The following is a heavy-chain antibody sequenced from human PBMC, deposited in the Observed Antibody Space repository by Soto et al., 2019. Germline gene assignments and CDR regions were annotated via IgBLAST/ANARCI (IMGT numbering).Heavy chain of an antibody. J-gene: IGHJ6*02. Sequence: GGSLRLSCAASGFTFSSYAMSWVRQAPGKGLEWVSVIFGSGVSTSYEDSVKGRFTISRNNSKTPLFLKMNSLRAEDTAVYYCANSGNYYYYGMDVWGQGTTVTVSS. CDR3: ANSGNYYYYGMDV. CDR2: IFGSGVST. CDR1: GFTFSSYA. V-gene: IGHV3-23*01.